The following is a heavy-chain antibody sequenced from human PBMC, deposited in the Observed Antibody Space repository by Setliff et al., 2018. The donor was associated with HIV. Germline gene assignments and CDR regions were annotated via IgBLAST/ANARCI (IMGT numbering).Heavy chain of an antibody. Sequence: PGGSLRLSCAASGFTFSSYAMHWVRQAPGKGLEWVAVISYDGSNKYYADSVKGRFTISRDNSKNTLYLQMNSLRAEDTAVYYCAKDGKWSYYYDSSGYYPYYFDYWGQGTLVTVSS. CDR1: GFTFSSYA. D-gene: IGHD3-22*01. CDR2: ISYDGSNK. CDR3: AKDGKWSYYYDSSGYYPYYFDY. J-gene: IGHJ4*02. V-gene: IGHV3-30*04.